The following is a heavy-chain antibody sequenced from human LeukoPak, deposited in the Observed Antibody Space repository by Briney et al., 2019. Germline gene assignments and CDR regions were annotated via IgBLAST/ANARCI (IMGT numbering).Heavy chain of an antibody. D-gene: IGHD3-10*01. CDR1: GYTFTGYY. V-gene: IGHV1-2*02. CDR2: INPNSGGT. Sequence: ASVKVSCKASGYTFTGYYMHWVRQAPGQGLERMGWINPNSGGTNYAQKFQGRVTMTRDTSISTAYMELSRLRSDDTAVYYCARGPRVLWFGELLSYYYYGIDVWGQGTTVTVSS. CDR3: ARGPRVLWFGELLSYYYYGIDV. J-gene: IGHJ6*02.